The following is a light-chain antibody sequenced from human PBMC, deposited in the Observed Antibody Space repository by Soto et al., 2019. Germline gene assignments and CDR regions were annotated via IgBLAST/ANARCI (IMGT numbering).Light chain of an antibody. Sequence: QSALTQPASVSGSPGQSITISCTGTSSDVGNYDLVSWYQQHPGKAPKLMLYEGSKRPSGVSNRFSGSKSGNTASLTISGLQAEDEADYYCCSYAGSSTNVVFGGGTQLTVL. CDR3: CSYAGSSTNVV. J-gene: IGLJ2*01. CDR2: EGS. CDR1: SSDVGNYDL. V-gene: IGLV2-23*01.